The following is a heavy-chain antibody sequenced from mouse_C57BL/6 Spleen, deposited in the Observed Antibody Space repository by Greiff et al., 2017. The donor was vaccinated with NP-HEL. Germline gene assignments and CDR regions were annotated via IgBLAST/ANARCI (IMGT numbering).Heavy chain of an antibody. CDR1: GYSFTGYY. Sequence: VQLQQSGPELVKPGASVKISCKASGYSFTGYYMNWVKQSPEKSLEWIGEINPSTGGTTYNQKFKAKATLTVDKSSSTAYMQLKSLTSEDSAVYYCARSIFIGYDLDYWGQGTTLTVSS. D-gene: IGHD2-2*01. CDR3: ARSIFIGYDLDY. CDR2: INPSTGGT. J-gene: IGHJ2*01. V-gene: IGHV1-42*01.